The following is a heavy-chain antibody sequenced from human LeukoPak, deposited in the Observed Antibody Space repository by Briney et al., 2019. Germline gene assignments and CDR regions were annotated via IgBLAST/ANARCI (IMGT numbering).Heavy chain of an antibody. V-gene: IGHV1-69*01. Sequence: GSSVKVSCKASGGTFSSYAISWVRQAPGQGLEWMGGIIPIFGTANYAQKFQGRVTITADESTSTAYMELSSLRSEDTAVYYCARDRRVGSTRDYYHGMDVWGQGTTVTVSS. CDR1: GGTFSSYA. D-gene: IGHD2-2*01. J-gene: IGHJ6*02. CDR3: ARDRRVGSTRDYYHGMDV. CDR2: IIPIFGTA.